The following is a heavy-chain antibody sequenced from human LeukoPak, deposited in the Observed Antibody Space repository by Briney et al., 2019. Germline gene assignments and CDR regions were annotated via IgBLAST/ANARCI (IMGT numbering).Heavy chain of an antibody. CDR2: IYYSGST. D-gene: IGHD6-13*01. CDR3: ASLYSRPYYFDY. J-gene: IGHJ4*02. CDR1: GGSISSSSYY. Sequence: SETLSLTCTVSGGSISSSSYYWGWIRQPPGKGLEWIGSIYYSGSTYYNPSLKSRVTISVDTSKNQFSLKLSSVTAADTAVYYCASLYSRPYYFDYWGQGTLVTVSS. V-gene: IGHV4-39*01.